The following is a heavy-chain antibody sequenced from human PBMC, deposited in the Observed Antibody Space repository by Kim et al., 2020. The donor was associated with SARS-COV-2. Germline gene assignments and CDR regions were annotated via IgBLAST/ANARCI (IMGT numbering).Heavy chain of an antibody. CDR3: TTDAEYYYGMDV. V-gene: IGHV3-15*01. Sequence: YAAHVKGRFTISRNDSKNTLYLQMNSLKTEDTAVYYCTTDAEYYYGMDVWGQGTTVTVSS. J-gene: IGHJ6*02.